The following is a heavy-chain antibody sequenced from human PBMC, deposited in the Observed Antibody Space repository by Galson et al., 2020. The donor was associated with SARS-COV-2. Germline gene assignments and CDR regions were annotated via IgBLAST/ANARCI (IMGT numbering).Heavy chain of an antibody. Sequence: SETLSLTCTVSGGSISSSSYYWGWIRQPPGKGLEWIGSIYYSGSTYYNPSLKSRVTISVDTSKNQFSLKLSSVTAADTAVYYCARCKDTAMVYYYYYYMDVWGKGTTFTISS. V-gene: IGHV4-39*01. CDR1: GGSISSSSYY. CDR2: IYYSGST. CDR3: ARCKDTAMVYYYYYYMDV. J-gene: IGHJ6*03. D-gene: IGHD5-18*01.